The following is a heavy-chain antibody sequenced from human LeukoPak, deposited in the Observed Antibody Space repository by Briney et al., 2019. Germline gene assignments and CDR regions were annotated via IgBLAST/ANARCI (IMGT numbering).Heavy chain of an antibody. CDR3: ARRAYDSSGPGWFDP. CDR1: GGSFSGYY. J-gene: IGHJ5*02. Sequence: PSETLSLTCAVYGGSFSGYYWSWIRQPPGKGLKWIGEINHSGSTNYNPSLKSRVTISVDTSKNQFSLKLSSVTAADTAVYYCARRAYDSSGPGWFDPWGQGTLVTVSS. V-gene: IGHV4-34*01. CDR2: INHSGST. D-gene: IGHD3-22*01.